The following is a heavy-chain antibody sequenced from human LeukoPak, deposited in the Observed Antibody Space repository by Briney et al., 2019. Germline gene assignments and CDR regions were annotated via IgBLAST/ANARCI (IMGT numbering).Heavy chain of an antibody. Sequence: ASVKVSCKASGYTFTGYYMHWVRQAPGQGLEWMGWINPNSGGTNYAQKFQGRVTMTRDTSISTAYMELSRLRSDDTAVYYCARGGNLYDFWSGYYSNWFDPWGQGTLVTVSS. V-gene: IGHV1-2*02. D-gene: IGHD3-3*01. CDR3: ARGGNLYDFWSGYYSNWFDP. CDR1: GYTFTGYY. J-gene: IGHJ5*02. CDR2: INPNSGGT.